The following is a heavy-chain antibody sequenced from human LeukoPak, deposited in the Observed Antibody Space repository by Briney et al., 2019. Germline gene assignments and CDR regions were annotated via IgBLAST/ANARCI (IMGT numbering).Heavy chain of an antibody. CDR1: GGSISSGSYY. Sequence: SETLSLTCTVSGGSISSGSYYWSWIRQPAGKGLEWIGRIYTSGSTNYNPSLKSRVTISVDTSKNQFSLKLSSVTAADTAVYYCARVSYGGIVIFDYWGQGTLVTVSP. CDR2: IYTSGST. V-gene: IGHV4-61*02. J-gene: IGHJ4*02. CDR3: ARVSYGGIVIFDY. D-gene: IGHD4-23*01.